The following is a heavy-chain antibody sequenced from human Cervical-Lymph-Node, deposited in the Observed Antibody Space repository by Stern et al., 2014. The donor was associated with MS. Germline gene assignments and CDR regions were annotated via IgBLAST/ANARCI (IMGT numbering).Heavy chain of an antibody. D-gene: IGHD1-26*01. J-gene: IGHJ4*02. V-gene: IGHV3-7*01. Sequence: EVHLVESGGGLVQPGGSLRLSCAASGFTFSSYWMSWVRQAPGKGLEWMASINGGGGEKDYVDSVKGRFTISRDNAKNSLYLQMNTLRAEDTAVYYCARGWVYPEYWGQGTLVTVSS. CDR3: ARGWVYPEY. CDR2: INGGGGEK. CDR1: GFTFSSYW.